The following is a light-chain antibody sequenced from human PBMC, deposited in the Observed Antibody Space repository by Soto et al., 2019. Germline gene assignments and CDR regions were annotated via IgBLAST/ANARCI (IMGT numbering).Light chain of an antibody. J-gene: IGLJ2*01. CDR3: ASCDDNLHCVT. CDR2: TTN. Sequence: QSVLTQPPSASGTPGQGVTISCSGGSSNVGVNNVNWYQQLPGTATKLLIHTTNQRPSGVPDRFSGSKSVTSASVAISGLPSDDEAYYYCASCDDNLHCVTFGGGTKLTVL. CDR1: SSNVGVNN. V-gene: IGLV1-44*01.